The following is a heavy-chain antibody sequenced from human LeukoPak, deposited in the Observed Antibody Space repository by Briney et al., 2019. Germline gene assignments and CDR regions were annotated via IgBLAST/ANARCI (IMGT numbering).Heavy chain of an antibody. CDR3: ARGDYYDSSGYYPPAFFDY. CDR1: GFTVSSNY. CDR2: IYSGGST. Sequence: PGGSLRLSCAASGFTVSSNYMSWVRQAPGKGLEWVSVIYSGGSTYYADSVKGRFTISRDNSKNTLYLQMNSLRAEDTAVYYCARGDYYDSSGYYPPAFFDYWGQGTLVTVSS. D-gene: IGHD3-22*01. V-gene: IGHV3-53*01. J-gene: IGHJ4*02.